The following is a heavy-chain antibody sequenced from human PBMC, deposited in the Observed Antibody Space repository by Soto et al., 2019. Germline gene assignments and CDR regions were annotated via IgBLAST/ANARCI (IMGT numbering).Heavy chain of an antibody. V-gene: IGHV4-59*08. D-gene: IGHD3-22*01. CDR3: ARQHYYDSSGYYTWN. CDR2: VYYSGTT. J-gene: IGHJ4*02. Sequence: SETLSLTCTVSGGSINNYYWSWIRQSPGKGLEWIGYVYYSGTTNYNPTLKSRITILVDTSENQFSLRLNSVTAADTAVYYCARQHYYDSSGYYTWNWGQGTLVTVSS. CDR1: GGSINNYY.